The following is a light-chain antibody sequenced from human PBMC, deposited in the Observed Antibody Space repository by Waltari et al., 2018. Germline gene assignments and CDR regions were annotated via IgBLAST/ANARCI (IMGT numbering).Light chain of an antibody. Sequence: EIVMTQSPVTMSVSPGEGVTLSCTASESVGTDVAWYRHKPGQPPGLLIYFGSTRATGVPARISGSGSGTDFSLTISSLESEDFAFYYCQQSRQWPRRTFGQGTKLE. CDR2: FGS. CDR1: ESVGTD. J-gene: IGKJ2*01. V-gene: IGKV3D-15*01. CDR3: QQSRQWPRRT.